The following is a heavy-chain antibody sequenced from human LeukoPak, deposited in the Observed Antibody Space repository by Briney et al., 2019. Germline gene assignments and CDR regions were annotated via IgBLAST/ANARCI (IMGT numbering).Heavy chain of an antibody. Sequence: GGSLRLSCAASGFTFSSYSMNWVRQAPGRGLGWVSFISSSSNYIYYVDSVKGRFTISRDNAKNSLFLQMNSLRAEDTAVYFCARSKPWGYCSGGSCYPTYYYYYYMDVWGKGTTVTVSS. CDR2: ISSSSNYI. CDR1: GFTFSSYS. V-gene: IGHV3-21*01. CDR3: ARSKPWGYCSGGSCYPTYYYYYYMDV. D-gene: IGHD2-15*01. J-gene: IGHJ6*03.